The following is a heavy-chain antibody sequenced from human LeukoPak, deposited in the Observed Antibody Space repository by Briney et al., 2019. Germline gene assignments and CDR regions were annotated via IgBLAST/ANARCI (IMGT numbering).Heavy chain of an antibody. Sequence: SETLSLTCTVSGGSISSYYWSWIRQPAGKGLEWIGRIYTSGSTNYNPSLKSRVTMSVDTSKNQFSLKLSSVTAADTAVYYCARDEVARPEWLPPTSNYYFDYWGQGTLVTVSS. D-gene: IGHD6-19*01. J-gene: IGHJ4*02. V-gene: IGHV4-4*07. CDR1: GGSISSYY. CDR3: ARDEVARPEWLPPTSNYYFDY. CDR2: IYTSGST.